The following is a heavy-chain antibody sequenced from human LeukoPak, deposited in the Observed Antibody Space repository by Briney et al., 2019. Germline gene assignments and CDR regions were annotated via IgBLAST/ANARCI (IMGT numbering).Heavy chain of an antibody. V-gene: IGHV3-11*01. CDR2: ISSSGSTI. D-gene: IGHD3-22*01. Sequence: GGSLRLSCAASGFTFSDYYMSWIRQAPGKGLEWVSYISSSGSTIYYADSVKGRFTISRDNAKNSLYLQMSSLRAEDTAVYYCARDLNYYDSSGYYWGQGTLVTVSS. CDR3: ARDLNYYDSSGYY. J-gene: IGHJ4*02. CDR1: GFTFSDYY.